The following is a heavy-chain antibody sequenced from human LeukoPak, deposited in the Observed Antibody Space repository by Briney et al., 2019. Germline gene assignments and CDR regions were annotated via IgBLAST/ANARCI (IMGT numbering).Heavy chain of an antibody. Sequence: SVKVSCKASGGTFSSYAISWVRQAPGQGLEWMGGIIPIFGTANHAQKFQGRVTITADESTSTAYMELSSLRSEDTAVYYCARDHRAFVSSGNPTQNFDYWGQGTLVTVSS. J-gene: IGHJ4*02. CDR1: GGTFSSYA. CDR2: IIPIFGTA. D-gene: IGHD3-3*01. CDR3: ARDHRAFVSSGNPTQNFDY. V-gene: IGHV1-69*01.